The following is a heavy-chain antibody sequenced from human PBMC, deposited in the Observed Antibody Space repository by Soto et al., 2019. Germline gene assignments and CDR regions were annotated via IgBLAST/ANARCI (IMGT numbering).Heavy chain of an antibody. CDR1: GDSVSSNSGA. CDR3: VRQYRDSQYYSGLDV. D-gene: IGHD6-6*01. J-gene: IGHJ6*02. Sequence: QTLSLTCAISGDSVSSNSGAWNWIRQSPSRGLEWLGRTYYRSKWYNDFAVSVKSRITINPDTSKNQFSLQLNSVTPEDTAVYYCVRQYRDSQYYSGLDVWGQGTTVTVSS. CDR2: TYYRSKWYN. V-gene: IGHV6-1*01.